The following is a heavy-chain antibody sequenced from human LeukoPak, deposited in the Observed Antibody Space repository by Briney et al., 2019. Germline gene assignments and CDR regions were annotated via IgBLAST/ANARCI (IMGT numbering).Heavy chain of an antibody. V-gene: IGHV4-30-4*08. CDR3: ARAIDGYSYDRGYYMDV. CDR1: GGSISSGDYY. J-gene: IGHJ6*03. CDR2: IYYSGST. D-gene: IGHD5-18*01. Sequence: SQTLSLTCTVSGGSISSGDYYWSWIRQPPGKGLEWIGYIYYSGSTYYNPSLKSRVTISVDTSKNQFSLKLSSVTAADTAVYYCARAIDGYSYDRGYYMDVWGNGTTVTVSS.